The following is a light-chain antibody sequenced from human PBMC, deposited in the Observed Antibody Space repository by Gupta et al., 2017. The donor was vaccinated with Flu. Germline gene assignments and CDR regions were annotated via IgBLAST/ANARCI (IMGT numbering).Light chain of an antibody. Sequence: QSVLTQPPAASWTPGQRVTISCSGSSSNIGSNYVYWYHPLPGTAPNLLIFSNNQRPPGVPARCFCATSCASASPVTSGLRSEDDADDYCSASDDTLSGPVVFGGGTKLTVL. CDR2: SNN. V-gene: IGLV1-47*02. J-gene: IGLJ2*01. CDR1: SSNIGSNY. CDR3: SASDDTLSGPVV.